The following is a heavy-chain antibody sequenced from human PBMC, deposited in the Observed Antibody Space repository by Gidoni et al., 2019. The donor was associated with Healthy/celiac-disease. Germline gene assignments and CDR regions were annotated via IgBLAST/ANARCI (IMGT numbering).Heavy chain of an antibody. CDR3: ARSIPITMVRGAALGVYDY. V-gene: IGHV3-11*01. Sequence: QAQLVESGGGLVKPGGSLRLSCAAPGFTFSDYYLSWIRQAPGKGLEWVSYISSSGSTIYYADSVKGRFTISRDNAKNSLYLQMNSLRAEDTAVYYCARSIPITMVRGAALGVYDYWCQGTLVTVSS. CDR1: GFTFSDYY. D-gene: IGHD3-10*01. J-gene: IGHJ4*02. CDR2: ISSSGSTI.